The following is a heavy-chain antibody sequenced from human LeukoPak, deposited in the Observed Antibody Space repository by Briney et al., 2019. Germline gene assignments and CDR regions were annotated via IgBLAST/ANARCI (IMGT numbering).Heavy chain of an antibody. J-gene: IGHJ4*02. CDR2: ISSSSSNI. V-gene: IGHV3-21*01. CDR3: AILGYSSGWFDY. D-gene: IGHD6-19*01. CDR1: GFTFSSYS. Sequence: PGGSLRLSCAASGFTFSSYSMNWVRQAPGKGLEWVSSISSSSSNIYYADSVKGRFTISRDNAKNSLDLQMNSLRAEDMSVYYCAILGYSSGWFDYWGQGTLVTVSS.